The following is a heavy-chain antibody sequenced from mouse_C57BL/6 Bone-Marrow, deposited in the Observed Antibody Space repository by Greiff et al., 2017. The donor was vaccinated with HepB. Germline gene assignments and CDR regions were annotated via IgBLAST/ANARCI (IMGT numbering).Heavy chain of an antibody. Sequence: VQGVESGPGLVAPSQSLSITCTVSGFSLTSYAISWVRQPPGKGLEWLGVIWTGGGTNYNSALKSRLSISKDNSKSQVFLKMNSLQTDDTARYYCARNWKITTVVASMDYWGQGTSVTVSS. CDR2: IWTGGGT. V-gene: IGHV2-9-1*01. CDR3: ARNWKITTVVASMDY. CDR1: GFSLTSYA. J-gene: IGHJ4*01. D-gene: IGHD1-1*01.